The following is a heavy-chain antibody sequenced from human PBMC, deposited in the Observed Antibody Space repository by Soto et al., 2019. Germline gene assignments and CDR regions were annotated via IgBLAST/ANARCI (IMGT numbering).Heavy chain of an antibody. CDR1: GFTFDDYA. CDR2: ISWNSGSI. D-gene: IGHD3-3*01. J-gene: IGHJ6*02. CDR3: AKDKIRFLEWEATYYYYYGMDV. Sequence: GGSLRLSCAASGFTFDDYAMHWVRQAPGKGLEWVSGISWNSGSIGYADSVKGRFTISRDNAKNSLYLQMNSLRAEDTALYYCAKDKIRFLEWEATYYYYYGMDVWGQGTTVTVSS. V-gene: IGHV3-9*01.